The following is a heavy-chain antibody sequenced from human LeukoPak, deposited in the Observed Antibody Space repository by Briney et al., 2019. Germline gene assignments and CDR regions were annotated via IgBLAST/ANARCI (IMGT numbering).Heavy chain of an antibody. CDR3: ATYTHWVAGDV. CDR2: IKQDGSEK. D-gene: IGHD3-16*01. J-gene: IGHJ6*02. CDR1: EFIFSGYW. Sequence: SGGSLRLSCAASEFIFSGYWMNWVRQAPGKGLEWVANIKQDGSEKQYVDSVRGRFTISRDNAKNSLYLQMNSLRVEDTAVYYCATYTHWVAGDVWGQGTTVTVSS. V-gene: IGHV3-7*01.